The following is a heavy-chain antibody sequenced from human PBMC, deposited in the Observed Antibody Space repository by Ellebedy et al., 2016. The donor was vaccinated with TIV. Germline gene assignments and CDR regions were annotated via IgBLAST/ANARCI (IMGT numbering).Heavy chain of an antibody. CDR3: AKGGWLEN. CDR1: GFTFSTYA. CDR2: TYGGGGTK. J-gene: IGHJ4*02. D-gene: IGHD5-12*01. Sequence: GESLKISCATSGFTFSTYAMAWVRQTPGKGLEWVSGTYGGGGTKYYADSVKGRFTISRDNSKNTLYLQMNSLRAEDTAVYYCAKGGWLENWGQGTLVTVSS. V-gene: IGHV3-23*01.